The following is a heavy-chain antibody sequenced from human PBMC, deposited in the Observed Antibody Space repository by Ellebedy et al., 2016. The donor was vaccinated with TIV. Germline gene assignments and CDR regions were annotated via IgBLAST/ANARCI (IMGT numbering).Heavy chain of an antibody. CDR2: ISGSRTYI. Sequence: GESLKISCAASGFTFSYHNMDWVRRAPGKGLEWVSSISGSRTYIYYTDSVKGRFTISRDNAKNSLYLQMNSLRAEDTAVYYCARDSIGFGEVYWGQGTLVTVSS. V-gene: IGHV3-21*01. CDR1: GFTFSYHN. J-gene: IGHJ4*02. CDR3: ARDSIGFGEVY. D-gene: IGHD3-10*01.